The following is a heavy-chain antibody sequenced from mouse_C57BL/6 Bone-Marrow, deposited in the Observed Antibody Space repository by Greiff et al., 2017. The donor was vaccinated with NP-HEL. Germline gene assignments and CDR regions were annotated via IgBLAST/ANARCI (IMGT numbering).Heavy chain of an antibody. CDR3: TSIYYGNYWYFDV. D-gene: IGHD2-1*01. V-gene: IGHV5-9-1*02. CDR1: GFTFSSYA. CDR2: ISSGGDYI. Sequence: EVQVVESGEGLVKPGGSLKLSCAASGFTFSSYAMSWVRQTPEKRLEWVAYISSGGDYIYYADTVKGRFTISRDNARNTLYLQMSSLKSEDTAMYYCTSIYYGNYWYFDVWGTGTTVTVSS. J-gene: IGHJ1*03.